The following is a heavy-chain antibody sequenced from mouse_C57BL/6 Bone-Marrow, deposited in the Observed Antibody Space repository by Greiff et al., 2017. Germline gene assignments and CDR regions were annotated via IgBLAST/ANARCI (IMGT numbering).Heavy chain of an antibody. J-gene: IGHJ3*01. V-gene: IGHV5-4*01. CDR3: ARVRQLRLPSFAY. CDR1: GFTFSSYA. CDR2: ISDGGSYT. D-gene: IGHD3-2*02. Sequence: EVQRVESGGGLVKPGGSLKLSCAASGFTFSSYAMSWVRQTPEKRLEWVATISDGGSYTYYPDNVKGRFTISRDNAKNNLYLQMSHLKSEDTAMYYCARVRQLRLPSFAYWGQGTLVTVSA.